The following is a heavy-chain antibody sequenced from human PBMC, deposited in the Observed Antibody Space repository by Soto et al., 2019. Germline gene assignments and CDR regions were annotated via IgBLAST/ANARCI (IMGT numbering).Heavy chain of an antibody. CDR3: XXXXXXXXXXXXYXYGMDV. CDR1: CGSISSSSYY. Sequence: ETLSLTCTVSCGSISSSSYYWGWIRQPPGKGLEWIGSIFYSGSTYYNPSLKSRVTISVDTSKNQFSLKLSSVTAADTAVYYXXXXXXXXXXXXXYXYGMDVWXQGTTVT. J-gene: IGHJ6*02. V-gene: IGHV4-39*01. CDR2: IFYSGST.